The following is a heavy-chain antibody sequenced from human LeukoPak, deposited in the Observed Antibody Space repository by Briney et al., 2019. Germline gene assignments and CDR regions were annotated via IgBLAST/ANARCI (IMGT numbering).Heavy chain of an antibody. J-gene: IGHJ4*02. V-gene: IGHV1-18*01. Sequence: GASVKVSCKASGYTFASYGISWVRQTPGQGLEWLGWISTYNGDTNYAQKLQGRVTMTTDTSTSTAYMEPRSLRSDDTAVYYCARHYYGSGNFYLGYWGQGTLVTVSS. CDR2: ISTYNGDT. CDR3: ARHYYGSGNFYLGY. D-gene: IGHD3-10*01. CDR1: GYTFASYG.